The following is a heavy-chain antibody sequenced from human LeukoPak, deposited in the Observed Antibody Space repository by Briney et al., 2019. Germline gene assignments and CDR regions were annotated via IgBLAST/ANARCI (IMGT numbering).Heavy chain of an antibody. V-gene: IGHV3-7*01. Sequence: GGSLRLFCAASGFTFSSYSINWVRQAPGKGLEWVANIKQDGSVKYYVDSVKGRFTISRDNAKNSLYLQVNSLRAEDTAVYYCAKDGSYSAAEYFQHWGQGTLVTVSS. CDR3: AKDGSYSAAEYFQH. D-gene: IGHD1-26*01. CDR1: GFTFSSYS. J-gene: IGHJ1*01. CDR2: IKQDGSVK.